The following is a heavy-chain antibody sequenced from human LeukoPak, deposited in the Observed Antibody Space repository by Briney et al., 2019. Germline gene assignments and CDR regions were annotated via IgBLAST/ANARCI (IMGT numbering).Heavy chain of an antibody. D-gene: IGHD5-24*01. CDR1: GYTFTNYY. CDR3: ARVRDGYNDAYDI. CDR2: INPSGGNT. J-gene: IGHJ3*02. V-gene: IGHV1-46*01. Sequence: ASVKVSCKASGYTFTNYYMHWVRQAPGQGLEWMGIINPSGGNTNYAQNFQGRVTMTRDTSTSTVYMVLSSLRSEDTAVYYCARVRDGYNDAYDIWGQGTMVTVPS.